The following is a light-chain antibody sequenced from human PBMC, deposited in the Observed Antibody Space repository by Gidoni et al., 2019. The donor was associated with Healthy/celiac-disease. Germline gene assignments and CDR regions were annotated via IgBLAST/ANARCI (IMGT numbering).Light chain of an antibody. J-gene: IGKJ4*01. CDR1: QRVSSSY. Sequence: EIVLTQSPGTLSLSPGERATLSCRASQRVSSSYLAWYQQKPGQAPRHLIYGASSRATGIPDRFSGSGSGTDFTLTISRLEPEDFAVYYCQQYGSSPRLTFGGGTKVEIK. V-gene: IGKV3-20*01. CDR2: GAS. CDR3: QQYGSSPRLT.